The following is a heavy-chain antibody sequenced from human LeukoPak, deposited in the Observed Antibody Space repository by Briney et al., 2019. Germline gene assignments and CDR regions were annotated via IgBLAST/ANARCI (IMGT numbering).Heavy chain of an antibody. CDR1: GFTFSSYW. V-gene: IGHV3-7*04. CDR3: ARGTIAAAGYYNFDY. D-gene: IGHD6-13*01. CDR2: IKQDGSEK. Sequence: PRGSLRLSCAASGFTFSSYWMSWVRQAPGKGLEWVANIKQDGSEKYYVDSVKGRFTISRDNAKNSLYLQMNSLRAEDTAVYYCARGTIAAAGYYNFDYWGQGTQV. J-gene: IGHJ4*02.